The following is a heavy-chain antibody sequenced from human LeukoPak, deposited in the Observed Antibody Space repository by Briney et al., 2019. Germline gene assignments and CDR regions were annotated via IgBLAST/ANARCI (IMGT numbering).Heavy chain of an antibody. Sequence: SSETLSLTCTVSGVSINSYYWSWIRQPPGKGLEWIGFIYYSGSTNYNPSLKSRVTISVDTSKNQFSLRLSSVTAADTAVYYCAREGTYGSGSRVFDYWGQGTLVSVSS. CDR2: IYYSGST. CDR3: AREGTYGSGSRVFDY. D-gene: IGHD3-10*01. V-gene: IGHV4-59*01. J-gene: IGHJ4*02. CDR1: GVSINSYY.